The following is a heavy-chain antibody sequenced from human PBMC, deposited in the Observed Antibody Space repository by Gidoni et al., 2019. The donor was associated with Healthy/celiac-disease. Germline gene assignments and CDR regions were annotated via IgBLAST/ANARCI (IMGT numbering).Heavy chain of an antibody. Sequence: QVQLQQWGAGLLQPSETLSLTCAVYGGSFSGYYWSWFRQPPGKGLEWIGEINHSGGTNYNPSLKSRVTISVDTSKNQFSLKLSSVTAADTAVYYCARGLYYDYVWGSYRFYYFDYWGQGTLVTVSS. CDR3: ARGLYYDYVWGSYRFYYFDY. V-gene: IGHV4-34*01. CDR2: INHSGGT. D-gene: IGHD3-16*02. CDR1: GGSFSGYY. J-gene: IGHJ4*02.